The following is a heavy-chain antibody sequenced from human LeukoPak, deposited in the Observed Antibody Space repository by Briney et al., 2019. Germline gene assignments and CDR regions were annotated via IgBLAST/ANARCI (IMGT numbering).Heavy chain of an antibody. J-gene: IGHJ6*03. V-gene: IGHV4-4*02. CDR3: ACVNSGYFSTLYYYYYYMDV. D-gene: IGHD5-12*01. CDR2: IYHSGST. CDR1: GGSISSSNW. Sequence: PSGTLSLTCAVSGGSISSSNWWGWVRQPPGKGLEWIGEIYHSGSTNYNPSLKSRVTISVDKSKNQFSLKLSSVTAADTAVYYCACVNSGYFSTLYYYYYYMDVWGKGTTVTVSS.